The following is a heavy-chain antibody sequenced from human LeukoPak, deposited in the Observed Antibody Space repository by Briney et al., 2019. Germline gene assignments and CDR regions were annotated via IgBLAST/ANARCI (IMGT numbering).Heavy chain of an antibody. CDR2: MGGGGGST. CDR1: GFTISSSA. CDR3: ARGVTTHDY. Sequence: GGSLRLSCAASGFTISSSAMSWVRQAPGKGLEWVSAMGGGGGSTFYADSVKGRFTISRDNSKNTLYLQMNSLRAEDTAVYYCARGVTTHDYWGQGTLVTVS. V-gene: IGHV3-23*01. J-gene: IGHJ4*02. D-gene: IGHD4-17*01.